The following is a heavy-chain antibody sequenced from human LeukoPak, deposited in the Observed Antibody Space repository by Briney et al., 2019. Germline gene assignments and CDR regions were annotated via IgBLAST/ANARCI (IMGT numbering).Heavy chain of an antibody. Sequence: ASVKVSCKASGYTFTNYGVSWVRQAPGQGLEWMGWISAYNGYTNYAQMFQFRVTMTTDTSTSTAYMELRSLTSDDTAVYYCARDKAVTTEVTQYFQHWGQGTLVTVSS. CDR1: GYTFTNYG. D-gene: IGHD4-11*01. V-gene: IGHV1-18*01. CDR3: ARDKAVTTEVTQYFQH. CDR2: ISAYNGYT. J-gene: IGHJ1*01.